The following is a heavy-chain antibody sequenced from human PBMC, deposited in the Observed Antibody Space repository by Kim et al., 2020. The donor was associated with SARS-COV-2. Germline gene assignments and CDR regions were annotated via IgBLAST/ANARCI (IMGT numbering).Heavy chain of an antibody. V-gene: IGHV3-9*01. D-gene: IGHD2-21*02. CDR2: IYYGGRA. CDR3: IKDVTPGGLDY. CDR1: GSTLHDHA. Sequence: GGSLRLSCTGSGSTLHDHAMHWVRQPPGKGLEWVSGIYYGGRADYADSVRGRFTTSRDNAKNSLYLQMNSLTTDDTALYFCIKDVTPGGLDYWGQGTLVT. J-gene: IGHJ4*02.